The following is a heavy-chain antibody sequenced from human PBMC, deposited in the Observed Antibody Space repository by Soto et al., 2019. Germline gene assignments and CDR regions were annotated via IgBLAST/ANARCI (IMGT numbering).Heavy chain of an antibody. CDR1: GASISSSYW. J-gene: IGHJ4*02. CDR3: TRALLQSLDY. Sequence: QVQLQESGPGLVKTSETLSLTCAVSGASISSSYWWSWVRQSPGTGLEWIGGIHYSGITNYNQSLQSRVIISQDQSKNQFPLHLNSEAAADTGRYYCTRALLQSLDYWGQGTLVTGFS. CDR2: IHYSGIT. V-gene: IGHV4-4*02.